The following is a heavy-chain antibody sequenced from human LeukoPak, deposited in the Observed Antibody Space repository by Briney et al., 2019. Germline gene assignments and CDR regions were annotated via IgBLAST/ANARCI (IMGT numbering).Heavy chain of an antibody. CDR1: GYTFTGYY. Sequence: ASVKVSCKASGYTFTGYYMHWVRQAPGQGLEWMGWISGYNGHTKYAQKFQGRVTMTTDTSTSTAYVELRSLTSDDTAVFYCARGLPPRRNYDSSGYYSYYFDYWGQGTLVTASS. J-gene: IGHJ4*02. CDR2: ISGYNGHT. V-gene: IGHV1-18*04. D-gene: IGHD3-22*01. CDR3: ARGLPPRRNYDSSGYYSYYFDY.